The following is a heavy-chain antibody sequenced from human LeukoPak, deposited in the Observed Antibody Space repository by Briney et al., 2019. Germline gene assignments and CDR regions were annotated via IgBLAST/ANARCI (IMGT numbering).Heavy chain of an antibody. CDR1: GYSFTSHC. Sequence: GESLKISCKVSGYSFTSHCIGWVRQMPGKGLEWMGIIYPGDSGPTYSPSFQGQVTISVDKSINTAYLQWSSLKASDTAMYYCAIGVPTSHYYGSGSYYKPLGVPDYWGQGTLVTVSS. CDR2: IYPGDSGP. J-gene: IGHJ4*02. CDR3: AIGVPTSHYYGSGSYYKPLGVPDY. V-gene: IGHV5-51*01. D-gene: IGHD3-10*01.